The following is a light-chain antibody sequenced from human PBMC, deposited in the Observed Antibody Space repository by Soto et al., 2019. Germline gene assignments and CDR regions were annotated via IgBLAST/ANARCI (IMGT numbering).Light chain of an antibody. J-gene: IGKJ1*01. CDR1: QGISSY. CDR3: QESSLYRRA. CDR2: AAS. V-gene: IGKV1-8*01. Sequence: RTSQTESSYSASTGDRVTITCRASQGISSYLAWYQQKPGKAPKLLIYAASTLQSGVPSRFSGSGSGTDFPLTFGVLPSQDIRTYDCQESSLYRRAIGQGTKVDIK.